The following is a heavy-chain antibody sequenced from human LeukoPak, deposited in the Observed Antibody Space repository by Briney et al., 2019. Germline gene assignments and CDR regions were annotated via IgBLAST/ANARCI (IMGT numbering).Heavy chain of an antibody. CDR2: IYYSGST. CDR1: GGSISSSSYY. CDR3: ARDRKPLAVAGTYFDY. Sequence: SETLSLTCTVSGGSISSSSYYWGWIRQPPGKGLEWIRSIYYSGSTYYNPSLKSRVTISVDTSKNQFSLKLSSVTAADTAVYYCARDRKPLAVAGTYFDYWGQGTLVTVSS. V-gene: IGHV4-39*07. J-gene: IGHJ4*02. D-gene: IGHD6-19*01.